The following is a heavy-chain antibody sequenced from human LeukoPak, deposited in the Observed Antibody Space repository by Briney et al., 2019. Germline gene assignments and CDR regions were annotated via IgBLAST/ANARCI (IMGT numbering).Heavy chain of an antibody. Sequence: LRLSCAASGFTVSNNYMSWVRQAPGKKLEWVSGISWNSGKIDYADSVKGRFTISRDNAKNSLYLQMNSLRVEDMALYYCAKDRGYSSSFFEIWGQGTLVTVSS. CDR1: GFTVSNNY. CDR2: ISWNSGKI. J-gene: IGHJ4*02. CDR3: AKDRGYSSSFFEI. D-gene: IGHD6-13*01. V-gene: IGHV3-9*03.